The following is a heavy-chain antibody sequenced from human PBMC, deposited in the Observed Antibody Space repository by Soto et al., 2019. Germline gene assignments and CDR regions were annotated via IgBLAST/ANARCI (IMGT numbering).Heavy chain of an antibody. Sequence: VGSLRLSCAASGFTFSSYWMSWVRQAPGKGLEWVANIKQDGSEKYYVDSVKGRFTISRDNAKNSLYLQMNSLRAEDTAVYYCARGRGSGWYSGYYYYMDVWGKGTTVTVSS. J-gene: IGHJ6*03. V-gene: IGHV3-7*01. CDR2: IKQDGSEK. CDR3: ARGRGSGWYSGYYYYMDV. D-gene: IGHD6-19*01. CDR1: GFTFSSYW.